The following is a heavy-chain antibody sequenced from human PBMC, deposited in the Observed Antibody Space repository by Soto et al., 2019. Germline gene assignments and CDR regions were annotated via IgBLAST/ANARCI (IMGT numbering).Heavy chain of an antibody. Sequence: VQLVQSGAEVKKPGASVKVSCQASGYTFTSYAMHWVRQAPGQRLEWMGWINAGNGNTKYSQNFQGRVTITRDTSASTAYMELSSLRSEDTAVYYCARPLSGYDLGYWGQGTLVTVSS. CDR2: INAGNGNT. CDR1: GYTFTSYA. V-gene: IGHV1-3*01. D-gene: IGHD5-12*01. J-gene: IGHJ4*02. CDR3: ARPLSGYDLGY.